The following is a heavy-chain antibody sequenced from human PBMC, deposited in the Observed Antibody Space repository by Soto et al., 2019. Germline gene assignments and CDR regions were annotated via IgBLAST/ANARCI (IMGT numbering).Heavy chain of an antibody. Sequence: SQTLSLTCAISGDSGSRNRPSCNWIRQSPSRGLEWLGRTYYRSKWYNDYAVSVKSRITINPDTSKNQFSLQLNYVTPEDTAVYYCARDITGTTANHAFDIWGQGTMVTVSS. D-gene: IGHD1-7*01. CDR1: GDSGSRNRPS. CDR3: ARDITGTTANHAFDI. CDR2: TYYRSKWYN. J-gene: IGHJ3*02. V-gene: IGHV6-1*01.